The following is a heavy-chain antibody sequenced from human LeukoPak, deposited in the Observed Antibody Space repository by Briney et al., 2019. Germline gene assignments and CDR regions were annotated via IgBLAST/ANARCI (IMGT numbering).Heavy chain of an antibody. CDR2: ISWNSGSI. J-gene: IGHJ4*02. D-gene: IGHD6-13*01. Sequence: GGSLRLSCAASGFTFDDYAMHWVRQAPGKGLEWVSGISWNSGSIGYADSVKGRFTISRDNAKNSLYLQMNSLRAEDMALYYCAKDRRSSWKEYYFDYWGQGTLVTVSS. V-gene: IGHV3-9*03. CDR3: AKDRRSSWKEYYFDY. CDR1: GFTFDDYA.